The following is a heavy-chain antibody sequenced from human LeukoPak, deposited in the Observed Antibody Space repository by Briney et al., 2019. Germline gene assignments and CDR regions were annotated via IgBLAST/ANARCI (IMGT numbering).Heavy chain of an antibody. D-gene: IGHD3-22*01. V-gene: IGHV3-53*01. Sequence: GGSLRLSCAASGFTVSSNYMSWVRQAPGKGLEWVSVIYSGGSTYYADSVKGRFTISRDNSKNTLYLQMNSLRAEDTAVYYCAKAITMIVVVPDAFDIWGQGTMVIVSS. CDR3: AKAITMIVVVPDAFDI. CDR2: IYSGGST. J-gene: IGHJ3*02. CDR1: GFTVSSNY.